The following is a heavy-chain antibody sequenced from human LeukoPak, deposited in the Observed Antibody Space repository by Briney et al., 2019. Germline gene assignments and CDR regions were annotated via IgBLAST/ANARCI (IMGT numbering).Heavy chain of an antibody. D-gene: IGHD3-10*01. CDR3: AGSTYYYGSGSPYYFDY. CDR2: INPNSGGT. V-gene: IGHV1-2*02. J-gene: IGHJ4*02. CDR1: GYTFTGYY. Sequence: ASVKVSCKASGYTFTGYYMHWVRQAPGQGLEWMGWINPNSGGTNYAQKFQGRVTMTRDTSISTAYMELSRLRSDDTAVYYCAGSTYYYGSGSPYYFDYWGQGTLVTVSS.